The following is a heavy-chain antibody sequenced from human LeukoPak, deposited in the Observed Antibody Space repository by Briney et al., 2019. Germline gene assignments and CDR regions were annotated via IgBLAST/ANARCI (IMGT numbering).Heavy chain of an antibody. CDR1: GFTFSSYW. Sequence: PGGSLRLSCAASGFTFSSYWMHWVRQAPGKGLVWVSRINSDGSSTSYADSVKGRFTISRDNAKNTLYLQMNSLRAEDTAVYYCALTGGSLDDYYYYGMDVWGQGTTVTVSS. J-gene: IGHJ6*02. CDR3: ALTGGSLDDYYYYGMDV. V-gene: IGHV3-74*01. CDR2: INSDGSST. D-gene: IGHD2-15*01.